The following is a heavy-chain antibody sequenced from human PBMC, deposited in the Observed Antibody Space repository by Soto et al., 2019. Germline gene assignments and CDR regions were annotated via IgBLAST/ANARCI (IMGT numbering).Heavy chain of an antibody. CDR2: ISGSGGST. D-gene: IGHD2-2*01. CDR1: GFTFSNYA. V-gene: IGHV3-23*01. J-gene: IGHJ4*02. CDR3: AKDKGVVVVPAAMN. Sequence: GGSLRLSCAASGFTFSNYAMNWVRQAPGKGLEWVSAISGSGGSTYYADSVKGRFTISRDNSKNTLSLQMNTMRAEDTAVYYCAKDKGVVVVPAAMNGGKGPLVTVP.